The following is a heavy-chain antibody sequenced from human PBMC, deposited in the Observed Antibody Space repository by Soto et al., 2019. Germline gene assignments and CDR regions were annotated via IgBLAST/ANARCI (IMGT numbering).Heavy chain of an antibody. CDR1: TYSFTKHW. V-gene: IGHV5-51*01. CDR2: IYPGDSDT. D-gene: IGHD3-9*01. Sequence: GESLKISCKGSTYSFTKHWIAWVRQMPGKGLEWMGIIYPGDSDTRYSPSFHGQVTISVDKSVTTAYLQWSSLKTSDPAMYYFLTLLTTGIKGANADSCGEITLV. J-gene: IGHJ5*02. CDR3: LTLLTTGIKGANADS.